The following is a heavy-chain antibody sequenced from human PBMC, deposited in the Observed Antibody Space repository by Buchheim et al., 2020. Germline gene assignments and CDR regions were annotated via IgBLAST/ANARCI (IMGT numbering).Heavy chain of an antibody. CDR2: IWYDGSNK. CDR1: GFTFSSYG. V-gene: IGHV3-33*01. D-gene: IGHD2-15*01. Sequence: QVQLVESGGGVVQPGRSLRLSCAASGFTFSSYGMHWVRQAPGKGLEWVAVIWYDGSNKYYADSVKGRFTISRDNSKNTLYLQMNSLRAEDTAVYYCARGDCSGGSCYAVYLDYWGQGTL. CDR3: ARGDCSGGSCYAVYLDY. J-gene: IGHJ4*02.